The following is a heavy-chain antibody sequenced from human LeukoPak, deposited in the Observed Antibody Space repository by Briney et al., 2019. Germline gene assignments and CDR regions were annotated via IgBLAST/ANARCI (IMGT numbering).Heavy chain of an antibody. D-gene: IGHD1-1*01. CDR3: ARQLDPASDAFDI. Sequence: SETLSLTCTVSGGSISSSSYYWGWIRQPPGKGLEWIGSIYYSGSTYYNPPLKSRVAISVDTSKNQFSLKLSSVTTADTAVYYCARQLDPASDAFDIWGQGTMVTVSS. CDR2: IYYSGST. V-gene: IGHV4-39*01. J-gene: IGHJ3*02. CDR1: GGSISSSSYY.